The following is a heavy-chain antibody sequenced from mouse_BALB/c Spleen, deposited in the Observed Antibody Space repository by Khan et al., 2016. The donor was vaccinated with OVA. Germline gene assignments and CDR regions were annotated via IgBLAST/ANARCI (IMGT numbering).Heavy chain of an antibody. CDR3: ARTARIKY. J-gene: IGHJ2*01. V-gene: IGHV3-2*02. CDR2: ISYSGST. Sequence: VQLKESGPGLVKPSQSLSLTCTVTGYSITSGYGWNWIRQFPGNKLEWMGYISYSGSTNYNPSLKNRISITRDTSKNQFFLQLYSVTTEDTATYYCARTARIKYWGQGTTLTVSS. D-gene: IGHD1-2*01. CDR1: GYSITSGYG.